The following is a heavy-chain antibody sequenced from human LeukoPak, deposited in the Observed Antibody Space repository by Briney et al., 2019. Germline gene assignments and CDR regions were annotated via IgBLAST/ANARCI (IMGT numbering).Heavy chain of an antibody. CDR1: GGSISSGGYY. CDR3: ARDGSGYDFGWFDP. CDR2: IYYSGST. J-gene: IGHJ5*02. V-gene: IGHV4-31*03. Sequence: SENLSRTCTVSGGSISSGGYYWSWIRQHPGKGLEWIGYIYYSGSTYYNPSLKSRVTISVDTSKNQFSLKLSSVTAADTAVYYCARDGSGYDFGWFDPWGQGTLVTVSS. D-gene: IGHD5-12*01.